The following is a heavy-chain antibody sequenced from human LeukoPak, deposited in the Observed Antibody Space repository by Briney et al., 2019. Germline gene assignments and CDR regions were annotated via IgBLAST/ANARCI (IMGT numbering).Heavy chain of an antibody. J-gene: IGHJ4*02. CDR2: ISGSGGST. CDR3: AKEDLLLVGYDY. V-gene: IGHV3-23*01. Sequence: GRSLRLSCAASGFTFSSYGMHWVRQAPGKGLEWVSAISGSGGSTYYADSVKGRFTISRDNSKNTLYLQMNSLRAEDTAVYYCAKEDLLLVGYDYWGQGTLVTVSS. CDR1: GFTFSSYG. D-gene: IGHD2-8*02.